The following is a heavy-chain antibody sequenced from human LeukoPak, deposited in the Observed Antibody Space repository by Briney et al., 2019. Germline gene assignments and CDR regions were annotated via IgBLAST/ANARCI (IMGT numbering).Heavy chain of an antibody. Sequence: GGSLRLSCAASGFTFSSYAMSWVREVPGKGLEWVSVISGSGDNTYYADSVKGRFTISRDNSKNMLYLQMNSLRAEDTAVYYCAKWKYSNSGIDDYWGQGTLVTVSS. V-gene: IGHV3-23*01. J-gene: IGHJ4*02. CDR1: GFTFSSYA. CDR2: ISGSGDNT. D-gene: IGHD6-6*01. CDR3: AKWKYSNSGIDDY.